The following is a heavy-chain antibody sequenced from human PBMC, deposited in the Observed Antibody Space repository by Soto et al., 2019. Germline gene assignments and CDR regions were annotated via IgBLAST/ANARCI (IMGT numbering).Heavy chain of an antibody. CDR3: ARPTFFFGSGSYSANAYAMDV. CDR1: GCSINRYY. Sequence: PSETVALTCTVSGCSINRYYWTWVRQRPGKGLEWMGYIYYSGTTTNYNPSLKSRVTLSVDTSKNQFSLKLSSVTAADTAVYYCARPTFFFGSGSYSANAYAMDVWGQGTTVTVSS. J-gene: IGHJ6*02. V-gene: IGHV4-59*08. CDR2: IYYSGTT. D-gene: IGHD3-10*01.